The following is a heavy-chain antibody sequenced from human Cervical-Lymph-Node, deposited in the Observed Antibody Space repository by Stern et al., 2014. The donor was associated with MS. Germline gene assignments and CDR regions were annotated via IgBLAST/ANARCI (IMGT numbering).Heavy chain of an antibody. CDR3: ARDARGGGDCCNWFDP. CDR1: GGSISSSNW. V-gene: IGHV4-4*02. J-gene: IGHJ5*02. D-gene: IGHD2-21*02. Sequence: QLQLQESGPGLVKPSGTLSLTCTVSGGSISSSNWWSWVRQPPGKGLEWIGEIYHSGSTNYNPSLKSRVTMSLDKSKDQFSLELTSVTAADTAIYYCARDARGGGDCCNWFDPWGQGTLVTVSS. CDR2: IYHSGST.